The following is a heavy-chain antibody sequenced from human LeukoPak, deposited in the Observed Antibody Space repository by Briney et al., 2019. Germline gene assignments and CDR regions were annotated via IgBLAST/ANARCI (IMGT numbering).Heavy chain of an antibody. Sequence: GGSLRLSCVASGFTFSSYWMSWVRQAPGKGLEWVANIKQDESEKWYVDSVKGRFTISRDNAEKTLYLQINSLRAEDTAEYYCARGNDYGDYVGIYFDSWGQGTLVTVSS. CDR2: IKQDESEK. CDR1: GFTFSSYW. D-gene: IGHD4-17*01. CDR3: ARGNDYGDYVGIYFDS. J-gene: IGHJ4*02. V-gene: IGHV3-7*03.